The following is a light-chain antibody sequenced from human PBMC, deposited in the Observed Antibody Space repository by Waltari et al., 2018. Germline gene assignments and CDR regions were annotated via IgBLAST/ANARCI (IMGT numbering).Light chain of an antibody. J-gene: IGKJ2*01. CDR1: QSVSSN. V-gene: IGKV3-15*01. Sequence: EIVMTQSPATLSVSPGERATRSCRASQSVSSNVAWYQQKPGLAPRLLIYGASTRATGIPARFSGSGSGTEFTLTISSLQSEDFAVYYCQQYNNWYTFGQGTKLEIK. CDR2: GAS. CDR3: QQYNNWYT.